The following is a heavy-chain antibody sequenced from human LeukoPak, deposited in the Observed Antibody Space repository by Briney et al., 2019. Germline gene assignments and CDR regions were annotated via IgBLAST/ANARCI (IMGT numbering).Heavy chain of an antibody. J-gene: IGHJ1*01. CDR2: ISGSAGST. D-gene: IGHD2-15*01. V-gene: IGHV3-23*01. CDR1: GFTFSSYA. Sequence: GGSLRLSCVVSGFTFSSYAMTWVRHAPGKGLEWVSSISGSAGSTLYTDSVKGRFTISRDNSKTSLYLQMNSLRAEDTAVYYCAKRGYCSGGSCYSASQNWGQGTVVTVSS. CDR3: AKRGYCSGGSCYSASQN.